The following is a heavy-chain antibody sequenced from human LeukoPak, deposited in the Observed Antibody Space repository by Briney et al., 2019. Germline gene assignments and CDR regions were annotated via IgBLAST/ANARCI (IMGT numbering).Heavy chain of an antibody. D-gene: IGHD3-10*01. Sequence: TGGSLRLSCAASGFTFSNFGVTWVRQTPGKGLEWVSGISGSGGSTYYADSVKGRFTISRDNSKNTLSLQMNSLRVEDTAVFYCARGLGAMDVWGKGTTVIVSS. CDR3: ARGLGAMDV. V-gene: IGHV3-23*01. J-gene: IGHJ6*03. CDR1: GFTFSNFG. CDR2: ISGSGGST.